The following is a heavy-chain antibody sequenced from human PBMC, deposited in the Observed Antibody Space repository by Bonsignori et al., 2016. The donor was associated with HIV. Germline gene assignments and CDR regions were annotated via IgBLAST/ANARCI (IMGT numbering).Heavy chain of an antibody. V-gene: IGHV3-74*03. Sequence: EVQLVESGGDSVHPGESLRLSCAASGFTSSRHWMQWVRQAPGKGLVWVSRIDGDGSTTTYADSVKGRFTIFRDNAKNTLYLQMNSLRAEDTAVYYCVRSGVPNGFDIWGQGTMVTVSS. CDR1: GFTSSRHW. CDR3: VRSGVPNGFDI. D-gene: IGHD2-15*01. J-gene: IGHJ3*02. CDR2: IDGDGSTT.